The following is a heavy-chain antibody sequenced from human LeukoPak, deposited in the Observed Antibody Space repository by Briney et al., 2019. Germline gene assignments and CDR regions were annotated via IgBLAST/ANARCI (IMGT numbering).Heavy chain of an antibody. J-gene: IGHJ4*02. D-gene: IGHD1-26*01. V-gene: IGHV1-18*01. CDR2: ISAYNGNT. CDR3: AGDSGTYYRLDY. CDR1: GYTFTSYG. Sequence: ASGKVSCKASGYTFTSYGISWVRQAPGQGLEWMGWISAYNGNTNYAQKLQGGVTMTTDTSTSTAYMELRSLRSDDTAVYYCAGDSGTYYRLDYWGQGTLVTVSS.